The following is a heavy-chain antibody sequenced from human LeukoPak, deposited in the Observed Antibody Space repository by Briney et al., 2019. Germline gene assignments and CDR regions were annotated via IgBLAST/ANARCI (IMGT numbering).Heavy chain of an antibody. J-gene: IGHJ4*02. CDR1: GFTFSTYW. D-gene: IGHD3-10*01. Sequence: GGSLRLSCAASGFTFSTYWMSWVRQAPGKGLEWVANINQDGSEKYYVDSVKGRFTISRDNAKNSLYLHMNSLRAEDTAVYYCASDWGGDNYYWGQGTLVTVSS. CDR3: ASDWGGDNYY. CDR2: INQDGSEK. V-gene: IGHV3-7*01.